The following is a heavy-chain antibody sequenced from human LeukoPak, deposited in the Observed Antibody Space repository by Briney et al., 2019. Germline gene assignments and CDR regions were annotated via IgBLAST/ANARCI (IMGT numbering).Heavy chain of an antibody. CDR2: ISGGGDST. J-gene: IGHJ4*02. Sequence: GGSLRLSCAASGFTFSSYAMTWVRQAPGKGPEWVSAISGGGDSTYYADSVKGQFTISRDNSKNTLYLQMSSLRVEDAAVYYCAKDYLYRSSSNWGQGTLVTVSS. V-gene: IGHV3-23*01. CDR1: GFTFSSYA. CDR3: AKDYLYRSSSN. D-gene: IGHD6-6*01.